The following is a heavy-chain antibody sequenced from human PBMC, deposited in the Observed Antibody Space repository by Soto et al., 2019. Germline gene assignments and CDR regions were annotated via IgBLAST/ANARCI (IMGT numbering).Heavy chain of an antibody. J-gene: IGHJ2*01. D-gene: IGHD3-3*01. CDR1: GFAFSSYA. Sequence: QVPLVESGGGVVQPGRSLRLSCAASGFAFSSYAMHWVRQAPGKGLEWVAVIWYDGNNEHYVDFVKGRFTISRDNSKNTLYLQMTSMRAEDTAVYSCARDLDGGHWYFDLWGRGTLVTVSS. V-gene: IGHV3-33*01. CDR3: ARDLDGGHWYFDL. CDR2: IWYDGNNE.